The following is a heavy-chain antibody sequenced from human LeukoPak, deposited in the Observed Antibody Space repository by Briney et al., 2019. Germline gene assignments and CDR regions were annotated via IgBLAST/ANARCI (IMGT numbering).Heavy chain of an antibody. J-gene: IGHJ3*02. CDR1: GGSVSSGSYY. CDR2: IYYSGST. V-gene: IGHV4-61*01. Sequence: SETLSLTCTASGGSVSSGSYYWSWIRQPPGKGLEWIGYIYYSGSTNYNPSLKSRVTISVDTSKNQFSLKLSSVTAADTAVYYCAREAVRTANFDAFDIWGQGTMVTVSS. CDR3: AREAVRTANFDAFDI. D-gene: IGHD2-2*01.